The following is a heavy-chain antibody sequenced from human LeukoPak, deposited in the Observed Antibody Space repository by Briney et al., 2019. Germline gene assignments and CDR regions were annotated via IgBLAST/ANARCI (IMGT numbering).Heavy chain of an antibody. CDR1: GFTFSSYA. V-gene: IGHV3-23*01. D-gene: IGHD5-12*01. Sequence: GGSLRLSCAASGFTFSSYAMSWVRQAPGKGLEWVSAISGSGGSTYYADSVKGRFTIPRDNSKNTLYLQMNSLRAEDTAVYYCAKTEVATSRVDAFDIWGQGTMVTVSS. CDR3: AKTEVATSRVDAFDI. J-gene: IGHJ3*02. CDR2: ISGSGGST.